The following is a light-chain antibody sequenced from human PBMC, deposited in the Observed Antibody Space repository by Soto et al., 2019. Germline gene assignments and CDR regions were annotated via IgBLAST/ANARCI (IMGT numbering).Light chain of an antibody. CDR2: DVH. V-gene: IGLV2-14*03. J-gene: IGLJ2*01. CDR1: SSDDGLYNY. CDR3: SAYTSDTTHVV. Sequence: QSALTQPASVSGSPGQSITISCTGSSSDDGLYNYVSWYQQHPGKAPKLMIYDVHDRPSGVSDRFSGSTSGNTASLTISGLQADDEADYFCSAYTSDTTHVVFGGGTKLTVL.